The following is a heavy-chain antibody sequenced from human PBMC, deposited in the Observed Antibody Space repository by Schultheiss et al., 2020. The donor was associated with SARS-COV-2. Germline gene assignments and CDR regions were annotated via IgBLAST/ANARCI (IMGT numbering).Heavy chain of an antibody. CDR2: MNPNSGNT. J-gene: IGHJ5*02. D-gene: IGHD6-13*01. V-gene: IGHV1-8*01. CDR3: ATVVAAAASNWFDP. CDR1: GYTFTSYD. Sequence: ASVKVSCKASGYTFTSYDINWVRQAPGQGLEWMGWMNPNSGNTGYAQKFQGRVTMTTDTSTSTAYMELRSLRSEDTAVYYCATVVAAAASNWFDPWGQGTLVTVSS.